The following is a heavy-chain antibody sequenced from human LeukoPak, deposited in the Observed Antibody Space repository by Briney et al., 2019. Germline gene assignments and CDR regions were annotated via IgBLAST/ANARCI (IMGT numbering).Heavy chain of an antibody. Sequence: GGSLRLSCATSGFTFSTYDMHWARQAPGKGLEWVAVIWYDGSNKNYADSVKGRFTISRDNSKNTLFLQMNSLRAEDTAVYYCATPLPYCSGGTCYSLDYWGQGTLVTVSS. D-gene: IGHD2-15*01. J-gene: IGHJ4*02. CDR1: GFTFSTYD. CDR3: ATPLPYCSGGTCYSLDY. CDR2: IWYDGSNK. V-gene: IGHV3-33*01.